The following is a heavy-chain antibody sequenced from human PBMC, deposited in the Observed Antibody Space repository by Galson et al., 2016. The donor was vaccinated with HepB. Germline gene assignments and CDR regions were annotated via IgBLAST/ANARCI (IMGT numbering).Heavy chain of an antibody. CDR1: GGSFRSFY. D-gene: IGHD3-16*02. J-gene: IGHJ3*01. CDR3: AMNFYDYIWGGYPL. V-gene: IGHV4-34*01. Sequence: LSLTCAVSGGSFRSFYWAWIRQPPGKGLEWIGEVDPSGSTYSNSSLKSRVTFSIDTSKNQFSLNLTSVTAADTAVYYCAMNFYDYIWGGYPLWGQGTMVTVSS. CDR2: VDPSGST.